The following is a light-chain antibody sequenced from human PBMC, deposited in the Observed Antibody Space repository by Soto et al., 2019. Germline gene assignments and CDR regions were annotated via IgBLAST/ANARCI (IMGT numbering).Light chain of an antibody. V-gene: IGLV2-14*01. J-gene: IGLJ3*02. Sequence: QSALTQPASVSGSPGPSSTISCTGTSSDVGGYDYVSWYQQHPGKAPKLMIFEVTNRPSGVSNRFSASKSGNTASLTISGLQAEDEADYYCCSYTDSGTQVVFGGGTKLTVL. CDR3: CSYTDSGTQVV. CDR2: EVT. CDR1: SSDVGGYDY.